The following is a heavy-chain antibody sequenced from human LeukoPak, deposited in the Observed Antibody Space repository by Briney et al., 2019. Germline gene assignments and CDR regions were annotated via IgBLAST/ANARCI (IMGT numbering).Heavy chain of an antibody. CDR2: VYYTGTT. D-gene: IGHD6-25*01. CDR3: TTVKGAAALDS. J-gene: IGHJ4*02. Sequence: SETLSLTCTVSGASISGYYWSWIRQPPGKGLEWIGYVYYTGTTTYNPSLKSRLTISIDTSKNQFSLNLSSVTPADTAVYYCTTVKGAAALDSWGQGTLVTVSS. V-gene: IGHV4-59*01. CDR1: GASISGYY.